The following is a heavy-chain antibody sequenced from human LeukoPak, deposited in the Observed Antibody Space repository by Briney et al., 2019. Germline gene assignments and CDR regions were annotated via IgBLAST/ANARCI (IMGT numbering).Heavy chain of an antibody. CDR3: ARRTSFSNQLLFDY. J-gene: IGHJ4*02. Sequence: ASVKVSCKASGYTFTSYAMNWVRQAPGQGLEWMGWINTNTGNPTYAQGFTGRFVFSLDTSVSTAYLQISSLKAEDTAVYYCARRTSFSNQLLFDYWGQGTLVTVSS. CDR2: INTNTGNP. D-gene: IGHD2-2*01. CDR1: GYTFTSYA. V-gene: IGHV7-4-1*02.